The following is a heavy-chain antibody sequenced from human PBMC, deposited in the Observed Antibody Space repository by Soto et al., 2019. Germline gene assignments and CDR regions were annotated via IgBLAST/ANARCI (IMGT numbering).Heavy chain of an antibody. D-gene: IGHD2-15*01. Sequence: SETLSLTCTVSGGSISTYYWSWIRQPPGKGLEWIGYIYYTGTTTYNPSFKSRLTISVDSSKNQFSLKLTSVTAADTAVYYCARRGGVDQALDYWGQGTLVTVSS. V-gene: IGHV4-59*08. J-gene: IGHJ4*02. CDR2: IYYTGTT. CDR1: GGSISTYY. CDR3: ARRGGVDQALDY.